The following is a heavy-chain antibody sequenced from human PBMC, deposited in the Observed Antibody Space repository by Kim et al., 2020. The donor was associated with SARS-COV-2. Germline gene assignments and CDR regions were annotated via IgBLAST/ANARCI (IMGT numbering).Heavy chain of an antibody. D-gene: IGHD3-10*01. Sequence: VKGRFTISKDNAKNSLYLKRNSLRAEDTAVYYCARDSNGYYYGSGLFDYWGQGTLVTVSS. J-gene: IGHJ4*02. V-gene: IGHV3-11*01. CDR3: ARDSNGYYYGSGLFDY.